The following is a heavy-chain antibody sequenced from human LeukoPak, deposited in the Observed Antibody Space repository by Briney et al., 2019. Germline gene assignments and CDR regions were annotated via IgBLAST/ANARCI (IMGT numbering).Heavy chain of an antibody. D-gene: IGHD1/OR15-1a*01. CDR1: GYTFTSYY. V-gene: IGHV1-2*02. J-gene: IGHJ4*02. CDR3: ARDGTAGVDY. CDR2: VNPTSGGT. Sequence: GSVKVSCKTSGYTFTSYYMHWVRQAPGQGLEWMGWVNPTSGGTNYAQKFQGRVTMTRDTSIGTAYMELSRLRSDDTAVYHCARDGTAGVDYWGQGTLVTVSS.